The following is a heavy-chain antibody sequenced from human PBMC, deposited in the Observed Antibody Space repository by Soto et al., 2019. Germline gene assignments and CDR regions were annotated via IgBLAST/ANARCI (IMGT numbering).Heavy chain of an antibody. CDR2: IYYSGRT. Sequence: SETLSVTCTVSGGSISSGGYYWSWILQHPGKGLEWIGYIYYSGRTYYNPSLHSRVSIAVDTTENQFSLKLTSVTAADTSVYYCARGSFSSSSSWFDPWGRGTLVTVSS. CDR3: ARGSFSSSSSWFDP. J-gene: IGHJ5*02. V-gene: IGHV4-31*03. D-gene: IGHD6-6*01. CDR1: GGSISSGGYY.